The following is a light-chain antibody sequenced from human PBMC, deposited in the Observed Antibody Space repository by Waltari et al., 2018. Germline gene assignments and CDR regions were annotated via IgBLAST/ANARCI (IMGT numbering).Light chain of an antibody. J-gene: IGLJ2*01. V-gene: IGLV2-8*01. CDR1: SSDIGGYNY. CDR3: SSYTSSITLL. Sequence: QSALTQPPSASGSPGQSVTISCTGPSSDIGGYNYVSWYQQHPGKAPKLMIYEVSKRPSGVPDRFSGSKSGNTASLTISGLQAEDEADYYCSSYTSSITLLFGGGTKLTVL. CDR2: EVS.